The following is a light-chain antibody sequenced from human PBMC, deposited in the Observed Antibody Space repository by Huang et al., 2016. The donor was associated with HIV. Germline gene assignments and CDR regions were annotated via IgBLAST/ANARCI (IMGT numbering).Light chain of an antibody. CDR2: DAS. Sequence: EIVLTQSPGTVSLSPGERATLSCRASQSVGNYLAWYQQQPGQAPRLLIYDASSRATGSPDRFSGSGSGTDFTLTISRLEPEDFAVYYCQHYGSSRITFGQGTRLEIK. J-gene: IGKJ5*01. CDR3: QHYGSSRIT. V-gene: IGKV3-20*01. CDR1: QSVGNY.